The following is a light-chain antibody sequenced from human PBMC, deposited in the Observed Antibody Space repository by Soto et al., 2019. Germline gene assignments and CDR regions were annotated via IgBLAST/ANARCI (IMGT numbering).Light chain of an antibody. V-gene: IGKV1-5*03. J-gene: IGKJ1*01. CDR1: QSISDW. Sequence: DIQMTQSPSTLSASIGDRVTITCRASQSISDWLAWHQQKPGKAPKLLIYKASSLESGVPSRFSGSGSGTEFTLTISSLHPDDFATYFCLQDETYWTFGQGTKVEIK. CDR2: KAS. CDR3: LQDETYWT.